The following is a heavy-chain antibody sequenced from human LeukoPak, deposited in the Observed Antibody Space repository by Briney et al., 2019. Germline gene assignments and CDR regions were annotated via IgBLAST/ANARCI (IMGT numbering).Heavy chain of an antibody. J-gene: IGHJ4*02. CDR1: RGIFSSYA. D-gene: IGHD3-22*01. CDR3: ARERSYYYDSSGYGVVDY. Sequence: ASVKVSCKASRGIFSSYAISWVRQAPGQGLEWMGRIIPILGIANYAQKFQGRVTITADKSTSTAYMELSSLRSEDTAVYYCARERSYYYDSSGYGVVDYWGQGTLVTVSS. V-gene: IGHV1-69*04. CDR2: IIPILGIA.